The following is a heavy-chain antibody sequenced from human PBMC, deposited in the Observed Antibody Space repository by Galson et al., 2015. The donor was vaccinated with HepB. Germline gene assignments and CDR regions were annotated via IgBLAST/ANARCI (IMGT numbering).Heavy chain of an antibody. D-gene: IGHD3-3*01. CDR3: ARVGAILDYYGMDV. Sequence: SLRLSCAASGFTFSSYSMNWVRQAPGKGLEWVSSISSSSNHIYYADSVKGRFTISRDNANNSLYLQMNSLRAEDTAVYYCARVGAILDYYGMDVWGQGTTVTVSS. V-gene: IGHV3-21*01. CDR1: GFTFSSYS. J-gene: IGHJ6*02. CDR2: ISSSSNHI.